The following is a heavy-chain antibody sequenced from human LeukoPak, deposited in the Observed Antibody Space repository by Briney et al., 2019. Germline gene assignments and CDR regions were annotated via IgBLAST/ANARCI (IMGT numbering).Heavy chain of an antibody. D-gene: IGHD6-13*01. J-gene: IGHJ3*02. Sequence: GGSLRLSCAASGFTFDDYAMHWVRQAPGKGLEWVSGISWNSGSIGYADSVKGRFTISRDNAKNSLYLQMNSLRAEDTALYYCAKDTSSRENDAFDIWGQGTMVTVSS. CDR3: AKDTSSRENDAFDI. CDR2: ISWNSGSI. V-gene: IGHV3-9*01. CDR1: GFTFDDYA.